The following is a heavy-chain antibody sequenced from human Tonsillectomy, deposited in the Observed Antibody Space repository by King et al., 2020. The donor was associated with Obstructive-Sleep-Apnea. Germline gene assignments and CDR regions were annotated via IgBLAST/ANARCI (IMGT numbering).Heavy chain of an antibody. CDR1: GYSFTSYR. V-gene: IGHV5-51*01. CDR3: AIGGTAMVTGYYFDY. D-gene: IGHD5-18*01. J-gene: IGHJ4*02. Sequence: QLVQSGAEVKKPGESLKISCKGSGYSFTSYRIGWVRQMPGKGLEWMGIVYPGDSDTRYSPSFQGQVTISADKSISTAYLPWSSLKASDTAMYYCAIGGTAMVTGYYFDYWGQGTLVTVSS. CDR2: VYPGDSDT.